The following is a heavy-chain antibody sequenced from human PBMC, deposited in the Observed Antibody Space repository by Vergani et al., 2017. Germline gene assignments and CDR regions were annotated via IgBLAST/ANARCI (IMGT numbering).Heavy chain of an antibody. V-gene: IGHV1-58*02. CDR1: GFTFTSSA. CDR2: IIVGSGNT. CDR3: ASGYYDSSATDAFDI. Sequence: QMQLVQSGPEVEKPGTSVKVSCKASGFTFTSSAMQWVRQARGQRLEWIGWIIVGSGNTNYAQKFQERVTITRDKSTSTAYMELSSLRSEDTAVYYCASGYYDSSATDAFDIWGQGTMVTVSS. J-gene: IGHJ3*02. D-gene: IGHD3-22*01.